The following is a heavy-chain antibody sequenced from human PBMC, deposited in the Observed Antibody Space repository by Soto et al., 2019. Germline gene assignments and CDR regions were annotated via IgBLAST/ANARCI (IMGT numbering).Heavy chain of an antibody. CDR2: VYHTGDT. CDR1: GGTVASSHW. V-gene: IGHV4-4*02. CDR3: AREIVTAGGNNYFDP. D-gene: IGHD2-21*02. Sequence: QVQLQESGPRLVKPSGSLSLTCGVSGGTVASSHWWSWVRQSPGGGLEWIGNVYHTGDTNLNPSLQRRVPISVDKSNNQFSLRLNSLTAADTAVYFCAREIVTAGGNNYFDPWGPGTLVTVSS. J-gene: IGHJ5*02.